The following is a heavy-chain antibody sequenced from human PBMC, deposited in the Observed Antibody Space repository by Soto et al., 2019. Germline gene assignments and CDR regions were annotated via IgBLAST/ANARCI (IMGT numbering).Heavy chain of an antibody. Sequence: LSLTCAVSGGSISSSNWWSWVRQPPGKGLEWIGEIYHSGSTNYNPSLKSRVTISVDKSKNQFSLKLSSVSAADTAVYYCASQGRDYYYYGMDVWGQGTTVTVSS. J-gene: IGHJ6*02. CDR1: GGSISSSNW. CDR2: IYHSGST. CDR3: ASQGRDYYYYGMDV. V-gene: IGHV4-4*02.